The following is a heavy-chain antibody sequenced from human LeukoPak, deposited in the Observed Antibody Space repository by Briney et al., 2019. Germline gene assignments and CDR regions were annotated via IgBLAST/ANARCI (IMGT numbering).Heavy chain of an antibody. D-gene: IGHD3-10*01. CDR3: ARVLSPSLWWFGEY. CDR1: GYTFTGYY. J-gene: IGHJ4*02. Sequence: GASVKVSCKASGYTFTGYYIHWVRQAPGQGLEWMGRINPNSGGTNYAQKFQGRVTMTRDTSISTAYMELSRLKSDDTAVYYCARVLSPSLWWFGEYWGQGTLVTVSS. V-gene: IGHV1-2*06. CDR2: INPNSGGT.